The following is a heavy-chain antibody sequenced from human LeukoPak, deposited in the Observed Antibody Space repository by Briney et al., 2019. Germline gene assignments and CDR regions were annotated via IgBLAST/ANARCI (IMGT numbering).Heavy chain of an antibody. CDR2: INHSGST. V-gene: IGHV4-34*01. CDR3: ARELVKANWFDP. D-gene: IGHD1-1*01. J-gene: IGHJ5*02. Sequence: PSETLSLTCAVYGGSSSGYYWSWIRQPPGKGLEWIGEINHSGSTNYNPSLKSRVTISVDTSKNQFSLKLSSVTAADTAVYYCARELVKANWFDPWGQGTLVTVSS. CDR1: GGSSSGYY.